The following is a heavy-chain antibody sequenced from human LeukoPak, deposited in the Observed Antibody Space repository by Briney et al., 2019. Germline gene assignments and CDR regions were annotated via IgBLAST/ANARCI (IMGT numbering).Heavy chain of an antibody. Sequence: PGGSLRLSCAASGFTFSSYGMSWVRQAPGKGLEWVSAISGSGGSTYYADSVKGRFTISRDNSKNTLYLQMNSLRVEDTALYYCARVDDYGGNAEFYDFVYWGQGTLVTVSS. CDR2: ISGSGGST. CDR1: GFTFSSYG. D-gene: IGHD4-23*01. V-gene: IGHV3-23*01. CDR3: ARVDDYGGNAEFYDFVY. J-gene: IGHJ4*02.